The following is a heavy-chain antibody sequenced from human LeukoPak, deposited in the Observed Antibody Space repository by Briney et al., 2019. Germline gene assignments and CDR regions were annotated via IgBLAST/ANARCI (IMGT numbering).Heavy chain of an antibody. CDR2: IYTSGGT. Sequence: SETLSLTCTVSGDSISSYYLSWIRQPPGKGLEWIGYIYTSGGTNYIPSTKGRVTRSIDTYKNQFSLKLSSVSAAGSAVYYCARLTRLSTSPDRYYLDYWGQGALVTVSS. J-gene: IGHJ4*02. D-gene: IGHD6-6*01. CDR3: ARLTRLSTSPDRYYLDY. V-gene: IGHV4-4*09. CDR1: GDSISSYY.